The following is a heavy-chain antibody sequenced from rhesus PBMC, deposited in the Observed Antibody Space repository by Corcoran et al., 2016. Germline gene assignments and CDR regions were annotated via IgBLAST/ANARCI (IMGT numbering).Heavy chain of an antibody. D-gene: IGHD2-2*01. CDR1: GYSIRSGYG. Sequence: QLQLQESGPGLVKPSETLSLTCAVSGYSIRSGYGWSWIRQPQGKGLEWIGYISYSGSTSYNPSLKSRVTISRDTSKNQFSLKLSSVTAADTAVYYCAREDYCTSTTCFDAFDFWGQGLRVTVSS. J-gene: IGHJ3*01. V-gene: IGHV4-122*02. CDR3: AREDYCTSTTCFDAFDF. CDR2: ISYSGST.